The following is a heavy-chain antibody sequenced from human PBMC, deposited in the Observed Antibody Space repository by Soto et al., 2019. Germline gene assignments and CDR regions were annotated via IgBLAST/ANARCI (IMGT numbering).Heavy chain of an antibody. J-gene: IGHJ6*02. CDR2: IYSSGSA. CDR3: ARGFSSVSMDA. CDR1: GDSVSSGGYY. Sequence: PWETLSLTCTVSGDSVSSGGYYWSWIRQPPGKGLEWIVYIYSSGSANYNPSLKSRVTISRDTSKNQIALKVASVTAADTAGYYCARGFSSVSMDAWGQGTTVTVSS. D-gene: IGHD6-19*01. V-gene: IGHV4-61*08.